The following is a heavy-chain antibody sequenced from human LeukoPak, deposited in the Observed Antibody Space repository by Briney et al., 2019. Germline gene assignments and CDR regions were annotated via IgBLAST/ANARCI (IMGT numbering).Heavy chain of an antibody. V-gene: IGHV3-7*01. J-gene: IGHJ4*02. D-gene: IGHD2-15*01. CDR1: GFTFSSYW. CDR2: IKQDGSDK. CDR3: KRDGVCSGAPCPPPLGY. Sequence: PGGSLRLSCAASGFTFSSYWMSWVRQVPGKGLEWVANIKQDGSDKYYAESVKGRFTISRDNAKKSLFLQMNSLRAEDTAIYYSKRDGVCSGAPCPPPLGYWGQGILVTVSS.